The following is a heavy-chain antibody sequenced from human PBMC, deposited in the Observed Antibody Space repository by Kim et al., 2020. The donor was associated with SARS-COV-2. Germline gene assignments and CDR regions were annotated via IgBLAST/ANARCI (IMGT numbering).Heavy chain of an antibody. Sequence: GGSLRLSCAASGFTFSSYEMNWVRQAPGKGLEWVSYISSSGSTIYYADSVKGRFTISRDNAKNSLYLQMNSLRAEDTAVYYCARAHYDPINAFDIWGQGTMVTVSS. CDR1: GFTFSSYE. J-gene: IGHJ3*02. CDR2: ISSSGSTI. V-gene: IGHV3-48*03. D-gene: IGHD3-3*01. CDR3: ARAHYDPINAFDI.